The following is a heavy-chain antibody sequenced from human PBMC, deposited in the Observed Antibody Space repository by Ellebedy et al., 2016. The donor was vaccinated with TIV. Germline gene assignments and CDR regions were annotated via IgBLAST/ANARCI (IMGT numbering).Heavy chain of an antibody. CDR3: ARGDSSSSRVYY. J-gene: IGHJ4*02. CDR1: GGSISSGDYY. D-gene: IGHD6-6*01. Sequence: MPSETLSLTCTLSGGSISSGDYYWSWIRHPPGKGLEWIGYIYYSGSTYYNPSLKSRVTISVGTSKNQFSLRLSSVTAAYTAVYYCARGDSSSSRVYYWGQGTLVTVSS. CDR2: IYYSGST. V-gene: IGHV4-30-4*08.